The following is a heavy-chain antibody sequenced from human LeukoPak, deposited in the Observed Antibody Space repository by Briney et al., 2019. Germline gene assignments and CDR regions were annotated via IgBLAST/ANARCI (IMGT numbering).Heavy chain of an antibody. J-gene: IGHJ5*02. CDR1: GYTFADYY. Sequence: ASVKVSCKASGYTFADYYMHWVRQAPGQGLEWMGLINPKSGSTNYAQKFQGRVTMTSDTSIATAYMELSRLRSDDTAIYYCARDYGAGSYDWFDPWGQGTLVTVSS. CDR2: INPKSGST. D-gene: IGHD3-10*01. CDR3: ARDYGAGSYDWFDP. V-gene: IGHV1-2*02.